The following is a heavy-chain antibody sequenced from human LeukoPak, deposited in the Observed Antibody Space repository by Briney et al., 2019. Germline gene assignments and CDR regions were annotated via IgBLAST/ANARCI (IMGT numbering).Heavy chain of an antibody. Sequence: GGSLRLSCAASGFTFSSYSMNWVRQAPGKGLEWVSYISSSSSTIYYADSVKGRFTISRDNAKNSLYLQMNSLRAEDTAVYYCARLKGTAAAGTGGWFDPWGQGTLVTVSS. D-gene: IGHD6-13*01. CDR2: ISSSSSTI. V-gene: IGHV3-48*04. J-gene: IGHJ5*02. CDR3: ARLKGTAAAGTGGWFDP. CDR1: GFTFSSYS.